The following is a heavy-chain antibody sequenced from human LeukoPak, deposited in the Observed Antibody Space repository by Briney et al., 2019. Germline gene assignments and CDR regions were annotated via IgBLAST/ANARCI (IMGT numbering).Heavy chain of an antibody. D-gene: IGHD6-19*01. CDR1: GFTFSSYG. CDR2: IRYDGSNK. CDR3: ARPGGSGWFDAFDI. V-gene: IGHV3-30*02. Sequence: GGSLRLSCAASGFTFSSYGMHWVRQAPGKGLEWVAFIRYDGSNKYYADSVKGRLTISRDNSKNTLYLQMNSLRAEDTAVYYCARPGGSGWFDAFDIWGQGTMVTVSS. J-gene: IGHJ3*02.